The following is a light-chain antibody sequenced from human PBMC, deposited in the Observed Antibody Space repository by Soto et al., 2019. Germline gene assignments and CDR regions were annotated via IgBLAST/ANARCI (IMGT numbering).Light chain of an antibody. J-gene: IGLJ1*01. CDR2: EVN. CDR1: SRNVGRYKL. CDR3: CTSGGSPAYV. Sequence: QSALAQPASVSRSPGQSLTISCSGTSRNVGRYKLVSWYQQHPGKAPKLMIFEVNKRPSGVSNRFSGSKSGNTASLTISGLKVREGADYYCCTSGGSPAYVFXTGPKATVL. V-gene: IGLV2-23*02.